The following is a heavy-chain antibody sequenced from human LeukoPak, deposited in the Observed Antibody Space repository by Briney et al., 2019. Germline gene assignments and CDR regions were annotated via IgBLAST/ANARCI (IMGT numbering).Heavy chain of an antibody. CDR2: IYTSGST. V-gene: IGHV4-61*02. CDR1: GGSISSGSYY. Sequence: PSETLSLTCTVSGGSISSGSYYWSWIRQPAGKGLEWIGRIYTSGSTNYNPSLKSRVTISVDTSKNQFSLKLSSVTAADTAVYYCARSDQLEWLSYAYYYMDVWGKGTTVTVSS. D-gene: IGHD3-3*01. CDR3: ARSDQLEWLSYAYYYMDV. J-gene: IGHJ6*03.